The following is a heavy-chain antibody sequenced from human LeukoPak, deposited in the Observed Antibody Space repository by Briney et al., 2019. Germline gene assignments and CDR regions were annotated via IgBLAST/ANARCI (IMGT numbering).Heavy chain of an antibody. J-gene: IGHJ4*02. Sequence: GGSLRLSCGASGFTFSSYAMSWVRQAPGKGLERVSAISGSGGSTYYADSVKGRFTISRDNSKNTLYLQMNSLRAEDTAVYYCAKLRLRYFDWLLPDFDCWGQGTLVTVSS. V-gene: IGHV3-23*01. D-gene: IGHD3-9*01. CDR2: ISGSGGST. CDR1: GFTFSSYA. CDR3: AKLRLRYFDWLLPDFDC.